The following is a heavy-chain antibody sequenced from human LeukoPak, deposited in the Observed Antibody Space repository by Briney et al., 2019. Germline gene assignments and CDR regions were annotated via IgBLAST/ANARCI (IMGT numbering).Heavy chain of an antibody. D-gene: IGHD3-22*01. V-gene: IGHV3-23*01. CDR1: GFTFSSYA. J-gene: IGHJ4*02. Sequence: GGSLRLSCAASGFTFSSYAMSWVRQAPGKGLEWVSAISGSGGSTYYADSVKGRFTISRDNSKNTLYLQMNSLRAEDTAVYYCAKDRAYYYDTSGYYLDYWGQGTLVTVSS. CDR2: ISGSGGST. CDR3: AKDRAYYYDTSGYYLDY.